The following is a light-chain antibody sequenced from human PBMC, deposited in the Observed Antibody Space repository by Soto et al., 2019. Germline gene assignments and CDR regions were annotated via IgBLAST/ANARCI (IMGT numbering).Light chain of an antibody. J-gene: IGKJ2*01. Sequence: AIRLTQSPSSLSASVGDRIIITCRASQDIGPALAWYQQKPGKAPKILISYVSTLESGVPSRFSGSRSGADYTLTISSLQPEDFASYYCQHHISYPRTFGQGTRLDIK. V-gene: IGKV1-13*02. CDR2: YVS. CDR1: QDIGPA. CDR3: QHHISYPRT.